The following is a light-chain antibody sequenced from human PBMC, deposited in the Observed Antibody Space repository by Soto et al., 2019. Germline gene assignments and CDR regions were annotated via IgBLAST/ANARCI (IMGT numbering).Light chain of an antibody. CDR1: SSDVGGYNY. J-gene: IGLJ3*02. Sequence: QSALTQPRSVSGSPGQSVTISCTGTSSDVGGYNYVSWYQQHPGKAPKFIIYYVNKRPSGVPDRFSGSKSGNTASLTISGLQADDEADYYCCSYTGSFTLVFGGGTKLTVL. V-gene: IGLV2-11*01. CDR2: YVN. CDR3: CSYTGSFTLV.